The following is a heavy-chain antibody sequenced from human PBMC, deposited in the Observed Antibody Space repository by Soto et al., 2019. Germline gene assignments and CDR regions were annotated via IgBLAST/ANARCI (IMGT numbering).Heavy chain of an antibody. Sequence: GGSLRLSCAASGFTFSSYGMHWVRQAPGKGLEWVAVISYDGSNKYYADSVKGRFTISRDNSKNTLYLQVNSLRAEDTAVYYCARDGPATVVTPDYYYGMDVWGQGTTVTVSS. CDR2: ISYDGSNK. V-gene: IGHV3-30*03. CDR3: ARDGPATVVTPDYYYGMDV. D-gene: IGHD4-17*01. J-gene: IGHJ6*02. CDR1: GFTFSSYG.